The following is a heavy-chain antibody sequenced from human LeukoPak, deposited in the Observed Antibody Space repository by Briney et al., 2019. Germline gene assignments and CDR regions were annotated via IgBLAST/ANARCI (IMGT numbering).Heavy chain of an antibody. V-gene: IGHV3-74*01. J-gene: IGHJ3*02. D-gene: IGHD1-26*01. CDR1: GFTFSSYW. Sequence: GGSLRLSCAASGFTFSSYWMHWVRQAPGKGLVWVSRINSDGSSTNYADSVKGRFTISRDNAKNTLYLQVKSLRAEDTAVYYCARDGPPEEWELPVAFDIWGQGTMVTVSS. CDR3: ARDGPPEEWELPVAFDI. CDR2: INSDGSST.